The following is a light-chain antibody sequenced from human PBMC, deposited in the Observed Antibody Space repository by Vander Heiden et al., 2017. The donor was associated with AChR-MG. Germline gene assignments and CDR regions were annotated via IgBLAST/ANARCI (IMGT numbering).Light chain of an antibody. V-gene: IGKV3-15*01. CDR2: GAS. CDR3: QQYNNWPLT. J-gene: IGKJ4*01. CDR1: QSVSSN. Sequence: EIVMTQSPATLSVSRGDRATLTCRASQSVSSNLAWYQQKPGQAPRLLIYGASTRATGIPARFSGSGSGTEFTLTISSLQSEDFAVYYCQQYNNWPLTFGGGTKVEIK.